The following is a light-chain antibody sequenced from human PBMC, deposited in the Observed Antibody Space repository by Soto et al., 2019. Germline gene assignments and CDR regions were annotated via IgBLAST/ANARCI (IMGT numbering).Light chain of an antibody. V-gene: IGLV1-40*01. J-gene: IGLJ2*01. CDR2: GNN. Sequence: QPVLTQPPSVSGAPGQRVTISCTGNSSNIGTGYDVHWYQQLPGTAPKLLIYGNNNRPSGVPDRFSGSKSGTSASLAITGLQAEDEADYYCQSYDSSLSGYVVFGGGTKVTVL. CDR3: QSYDSSLSGYVV. CDR1: SSNIGTGYD.